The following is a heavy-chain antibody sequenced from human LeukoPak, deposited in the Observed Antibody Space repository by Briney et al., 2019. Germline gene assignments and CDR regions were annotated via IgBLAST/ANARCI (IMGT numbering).Heavy chain of an antibody. J-gene: IGHJ4*02. V-gene: IGHV3-23*01. CDR1: GFTFSSYS. D-gene: IGHD2-21*02. CDR3: AKDRLLNCRGDCYIFDY. CDR2: ISGSGDST. Sequence: GGSLRLSCAASGFTFSSYSFHWVRQTPGKGLGWVSSISGSGDSTFYADSVKGRFSISRDNSKNTLYLQVNGLRTEDTAVYNCAKDRLLNCRGDCYIFDYWGQGTVVTVSS.